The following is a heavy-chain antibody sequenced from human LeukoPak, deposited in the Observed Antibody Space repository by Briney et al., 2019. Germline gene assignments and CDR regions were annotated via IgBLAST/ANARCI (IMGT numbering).Heavy chain of an antibody. V-gene: IGHV3-30*18. CDR2: ISYDGSNK. CDR1: GFTFSSYG. CDR3: AKGTYCGGDCYPQAPTYYFGMDV. Sequence: PGGSLRLSCAASGFTFSSYGMQWVRQAPGKGLGWVAIISYDGSNKYYADSVKGSFTTSRNNSTHWLYLQMNSLRAEDTAVYYCAKGTYCGGDCYPQAPTYYFGMDVWGQGTTVTVSS. J-gene: IGHJ6*02. D-gene: IGHD2-21*02.